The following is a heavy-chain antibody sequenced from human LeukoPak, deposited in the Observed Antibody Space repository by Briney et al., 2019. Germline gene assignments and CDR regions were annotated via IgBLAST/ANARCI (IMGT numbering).Heavy chain of an antibody. D-gene: IGHD2-8*02. CDR1: GGSISNYY. CDR2: TSHSGST. V-gene: IGHV4-59*08. J-gene: IGHJ4*02. Sequence: SETLSLTCTVSGGSISNYYWSWIRQPPGKGLEWIGYTSHSGSTNYSPSLKSRVTISLDTSKNQFSLKLSSVTAADTAVYYCAGHHPRNTVDFWGQGTLVTVSS. CDR3: AGHHPRNTVDF.